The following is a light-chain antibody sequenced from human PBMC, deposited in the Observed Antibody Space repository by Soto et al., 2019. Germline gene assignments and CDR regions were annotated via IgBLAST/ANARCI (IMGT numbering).Light chain of an antibody. CDR1: QSISSY. J-gene: IGKJ4*01. CDR2: AAS. V-gene: IGKV1-39*01. Sequence: TQSPGTLSLSPGERVTITCRASQSISSYLNWYQQKPGKAPKLLIYAASSLQSGVPSRFSGSGSGTDFTLTISSLQPEDFATYYCQQSYSTPLTFGGGTKVEIK. CDR3: QQSYSTPLT.